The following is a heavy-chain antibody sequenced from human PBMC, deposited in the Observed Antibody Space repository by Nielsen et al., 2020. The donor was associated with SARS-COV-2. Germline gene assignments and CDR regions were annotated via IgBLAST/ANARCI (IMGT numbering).Heavy chain of an antibody. CDR1: GFTFCSYA. J-gene: IGHJ4*02. Sequence: GESLKISCAASGFTFCSYAMHWVRQAPGKGLEWVAVISYDGSNKYYADSVKGRFTISRDNSKNTLYLQMNSLRAEDTAVYYCARSYSGSYSQPFDYWGQGTLVTVSS. CDR3: ARSYSGSYSQPFDY. V-gene: IGHV3-30*04. CDR2: ISYDGSNK. D-gene: IGHD1-26*01.